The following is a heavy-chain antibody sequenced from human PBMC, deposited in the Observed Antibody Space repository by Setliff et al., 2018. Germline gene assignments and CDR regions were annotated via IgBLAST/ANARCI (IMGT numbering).Heavy chain of an antibody. D-gene: IGHD3-10*01. V-gene: IGHV4-39*07. J-gene: IGHJ1*01. CDR3: ARVDFTMIQGVLGL. CDR2: VYYGGYA. CDR1: GGSVSSTSHY. Sequence: PSETLSLTCNVSGGSVSSTSHYWGWIRQPPGKGMEWIGSVYYGGYAYYNPSLQSRVTISVDMSKNQFSMKLTSVTAADTAVYYCARVDFTMIQGVLGLWGQGTLVTVSS.